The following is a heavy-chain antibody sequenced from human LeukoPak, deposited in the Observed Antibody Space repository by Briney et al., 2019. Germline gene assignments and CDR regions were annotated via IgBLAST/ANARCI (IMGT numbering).Heavy chain of an antibody. CDR2: IYYSGST. CDR3: ARAQAAAGNSLDY. J-gene: IGHJ4*02. Sequence: SSQTLSLTCTVSGGSISSGGYYWRWIHQHPGKGLEWIGYIYYSGSTYYNPSLKSRVTISVDTSKNQFSLKLSSVTAADTAVYYCARAQAAAGNSLDYWGQGTLVTVSS. D-gene: IGHD6-13*01. CDR1: GGSISSGGYY. V-gene: IGHV4-31*03.